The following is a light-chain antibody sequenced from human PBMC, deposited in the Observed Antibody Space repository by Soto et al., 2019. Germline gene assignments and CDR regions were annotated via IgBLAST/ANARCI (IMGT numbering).Light chain of an antibody. Sequence: QSVLTQPPSGSGAPGQRVTISCTGSSSNIGAGHDVHWYQQLPGTAPKLLIFRNNNRPSGVPDRFSGSKSGTSASLAITGLQAEDEAHYYCAVWDDGLDAWMFGGGTKVTVL. V-gene: IGLV1-40*01. J-gene: IGLJ3*02. CDR3: AVWDDGLDAWM. CDR2: RNN. CDR1: SSNIGAGHD.